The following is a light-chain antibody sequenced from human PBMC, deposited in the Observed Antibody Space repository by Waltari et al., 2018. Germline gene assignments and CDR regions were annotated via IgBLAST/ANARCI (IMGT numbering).Light chain of an antibody. J-gene: IGKJ4*01. Sequence: EIVLTHSPATLSLSPGERATLPCRASQSVSVYLAWYQQKPGQAPRLLIFDASSRATGIPARFSGSGSGTDFTLTISSLEPEDFAVYYCQQRSNGLTFGGGTRVEIK. V-gene: IGKV3-11*01. CDR2: DAS. CDR1: QSVSVY. CDR3: QQRSNGLT.